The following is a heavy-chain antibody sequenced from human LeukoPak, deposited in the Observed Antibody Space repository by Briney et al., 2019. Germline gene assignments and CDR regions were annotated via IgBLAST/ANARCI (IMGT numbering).Heavy chain of an antibody. CDR2: ISYDGSNE. V-gene: IGHV3-30-3*01. D-gene: IGHD6-13*01. CDR1: GFTFSNYA. Sequence: GGSLRLSCAASGFTFSNYAMHWVRQAPGKGLEWVAVISYDGSNEYYADSVKGRFTISRDNSKNTLYLQMNSLRAEDTAVYYCRYSSLTFDYWGQGTLVTVSS. CDR3: RYSSLTFDY. J-gene: IGHJ4*02.